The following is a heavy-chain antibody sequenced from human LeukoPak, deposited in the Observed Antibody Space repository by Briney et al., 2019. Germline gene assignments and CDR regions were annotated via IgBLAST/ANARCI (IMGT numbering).Heavy chain of an antibody. D-gene: IGHD2/OR15-2a*01. Sequence: GGSLRLSCAASGFTFSSYWMHWVRQAPGKGLVWVSRINSDGSSTSYADSVKGRFTISRDNAKNTLYLQMNSLRAEDTAVYYCATFTSGSGNSIDYWGQGTLVTVSS. CDR3: ATFTSGSGNSIDY. CDR1: GFTFSSYW. V-gene: IGHV3-74*01. J-gene: IGHJ4*02. CDR2: INSDGSST.